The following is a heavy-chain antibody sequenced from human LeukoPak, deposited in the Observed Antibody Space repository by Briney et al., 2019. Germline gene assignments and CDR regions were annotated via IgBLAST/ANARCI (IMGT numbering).Heavy chain of an antibody. CDR1: GFTFSSYA. CDR3: ARSRAFDL. V-gene: IGHV3-NL1*01. Sequence: GGSLRLSCSASGFTFSSYAMHWVRQAPGKGLEWVAIIYDSDSTYYTDSVKGRFTVSRDSSENTVYLQMNSLRIEDTALYYRARSRAFDLWGQGTLVTVSS. J-gene: IGHJ4*02. CDR2: IYDSDST.